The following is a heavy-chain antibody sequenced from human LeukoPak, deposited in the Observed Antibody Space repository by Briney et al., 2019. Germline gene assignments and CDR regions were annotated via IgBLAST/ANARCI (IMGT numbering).Heavy chain of an antibody. V-gene: IGHV5-51*01. J-gene: IGHJ4*02. D-gene: IGHD1-14*01. CDR1: GYSFTSYW. CDR2: IYPGDSDT. CDR3: ARLLAVNREYYFDY. Sequence: GESLKVSCKGSGYSFTSYWIGWVRQMPGKGLEWMGIIYPGDSDTRYSPSCQGQVTISADKPISTAYLQWSSLKDSDTAMYYCARLLAVNREYYFDYWGQGTLVTVSS.